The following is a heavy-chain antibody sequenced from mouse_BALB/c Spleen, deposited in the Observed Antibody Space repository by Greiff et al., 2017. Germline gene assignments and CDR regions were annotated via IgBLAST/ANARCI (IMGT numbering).Heavy chain of an antibody. J-gene: IGHJ2*01. CDR1: GYTFTSYW. Sequence: QVQLQQSGAELAKPGASVKMSCKASGYTFTSYWMHWVKQRPGQGLEWIGYINPSTGYTEYNQKFKDKATLTADKSSSTAYMQLSSLTSEDSAVYYCARWTTVVDYWGQGTTLTVSS. V-gene: IGHV1-7*01. D-gene: IGHD1-1*01. CDR3: ARWTTVVDY. CDR2: INPSTGYT.